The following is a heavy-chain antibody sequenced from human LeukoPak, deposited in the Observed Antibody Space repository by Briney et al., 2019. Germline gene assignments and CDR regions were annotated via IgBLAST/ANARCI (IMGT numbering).Heavy chain of an antibody. CDR2: IYYSGST. CDR1: GGSLSSGDYY. CDR3: ARAGIAARPGPVDY. D-gene: IGHD6-6*01. V-gene: IGHV4-30-4*08. J-gene: IGHJ4*02. Sequence: PSQTLSLTCTVSGGSLSSGDYYWSWIRQPPGKGLEWLGYIYYSGSTYYNPSLKSRVTISVDTSKNQFSLKLSSVTAADTAVYYCARAGIAARPGPVDYWGQGTLVTVSS.